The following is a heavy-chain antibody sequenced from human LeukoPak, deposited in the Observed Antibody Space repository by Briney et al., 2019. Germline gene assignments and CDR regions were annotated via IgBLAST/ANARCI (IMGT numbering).Heavy chain of an antibody. CDR3: ARVTLYYDILTGYSYLDY. Sequence: ASVKVSCKASGYTFTGYYMHWVRQAPGQGLEWMGWINPTSGGTNYAQKFQGRVTMNRDTSLSTAYMELSRLKSDDTAVYYCARVTLYYDILTGYSYLDYWGQGTLVTVSS. J-gene: IGHJ4*02. V-gene: IGHV1-2*02. D-gene: IGHD3-9*01. CDR1: GYTFTGYY. CDR2: INPTSGGT.